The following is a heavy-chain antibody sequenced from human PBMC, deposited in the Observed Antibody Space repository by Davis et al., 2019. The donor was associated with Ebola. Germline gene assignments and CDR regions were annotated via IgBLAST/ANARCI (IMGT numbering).Heavy chain of an antibody. CDR1: GFTVSSNY. CDR3: AREGIAARAFDY. V-gene: IGHV3-66*02. Sequence: GESLKISCAASGFTVSSNYMSWVRQAPGKGLEWVSVIYSGGSTYYADSVKGRFTISRDNSKNTLYLQMNSLRAEDTAVYYCAREGIAARAFDYWGQGTLVTVSS. J-gene: IGHJ4*02. D-gene: IGHD6-6*01. CDR2: IYSGGST.